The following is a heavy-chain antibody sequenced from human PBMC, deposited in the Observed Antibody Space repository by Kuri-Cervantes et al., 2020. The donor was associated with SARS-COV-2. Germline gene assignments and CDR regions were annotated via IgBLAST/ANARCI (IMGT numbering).Heavy chain of an antibody. D-gene: IGHD3-16*02. V-gene: IGHV3-33*08. J-gene: IGHJ4*02. Sequence: GESLKISCAASGFTFSSYGMHWVRQAPGKGLEWVAVIWYGGSNKYYADSVKGRFTISRDNAKNSLYLQMNSLRDEDTAVYYCARDLYDYVWGSYRSAFDYWGQGTLVTVSS. CDR1: GFTFSSYG. CDR2: IWYGGSNK. CDR3: ARDLYDYVWGSYRSAFDY.